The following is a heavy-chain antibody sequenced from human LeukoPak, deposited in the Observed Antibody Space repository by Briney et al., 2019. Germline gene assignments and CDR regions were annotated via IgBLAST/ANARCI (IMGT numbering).Heavy chain of an antibody. CDR3: ARLSLEVAATPYNWFDP. Sequence: ASETLSLTCTVSGGSISSSSYYWGWIRQPPGKGLEWIGSIYYSGSTYYNPSLKSRVTISVDTSKNQFSLKLSSVTAADTAVYYCARLSLEVAATPYNWFDPWGQGTLVTVSS. V-gene: IGHV4-39*01. J-gene: IGHJ5*02. CDR2: IYYSGST. D-gene: IGHD2-15*01. CDR1: GGSISSSSYY.